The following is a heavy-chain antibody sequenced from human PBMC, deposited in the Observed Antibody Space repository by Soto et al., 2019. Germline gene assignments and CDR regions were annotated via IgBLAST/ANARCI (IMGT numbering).Heavy chain of an antibody. Sequence: SETLSLTCTVPSGSISNRNWWSWVCQPPGKGLEWIGEIYQTGTTNYNPSLKSRVTISVDKSKNQFSLILRSVTAADTAVYYCAIYDFWSGYYLFDHWGQGTPVTVSS. CDR3: AIYDFWSGYYLFDH. D-gene: IGHD3-3*01. CDR1: SGSISNRNW. J-gene: IGHJ4*02. CDR2: IYQTGTT. V-gene: IGHV4-4*02.